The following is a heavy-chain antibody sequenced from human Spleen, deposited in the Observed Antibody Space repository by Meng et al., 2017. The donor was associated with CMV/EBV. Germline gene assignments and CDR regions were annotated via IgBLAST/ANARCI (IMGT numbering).Heavy chain of an antibody. Sequence: SETLSLTCTVSGGSISSSSYYWGWIRQPPGKGLEWIGSIYYRGSTYYNPSLKSRVTISVDTSKNQFSLKLSSVTAADTAVYYCARLTNYDFWSGSPGGMDVWGQGTTVTVSS. CDR2: IYYRGST. V-gene: IGHV4-39*01. J-gene: IGHJ6*02. D-gene: IGHD3-3*01. CDR1: GGSISSSSYY. CDR3: ARLTNYDFWSGSPGGMDV.